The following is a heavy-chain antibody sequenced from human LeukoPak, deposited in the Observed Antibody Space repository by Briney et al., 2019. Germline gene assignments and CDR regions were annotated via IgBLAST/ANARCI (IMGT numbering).Heavy chain of an antibody. D-gene: IGHD5-18*01. J-gene: IGHJ4*02. CDR2: ISWNSGSI. V-gene: IGHV3-9*01. Sequence: GRSLRLSCAASGFTFDDYAMHWVRQAPGKGLDWVSGISWNSGSIGYADSVKGRFTISRDNAKNSLYLQMNSLRAEDTALYYCAKVSSGYSYGYLGSFDYWGQGTLVTVSS. CDR3: AKVSSGYSYGYLGSFDY. CDR1: GFTFDDYA.